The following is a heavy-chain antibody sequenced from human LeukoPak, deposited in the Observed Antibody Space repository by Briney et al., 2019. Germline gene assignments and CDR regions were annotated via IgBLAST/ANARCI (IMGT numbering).Heavy chain of an antibody. CDR1: GGSFSGYY. CDR2: INHSGST. Sequence: KPSETLSLTCAVYGGSFSGYYWSWIRQPPGKGLEWIGGINHSGSTNYNPSLESRVTISVDTSKNQFSLKLSSVTAADTAVYYCARAQDWYSSREEGDYWGQGTLVTVSS. V-gene: IGHV4-34*01. D-gene: IGHD6-13*01. CDR3: ARAQDWYSSREEGDY. J-gene: IGHJ4*02.